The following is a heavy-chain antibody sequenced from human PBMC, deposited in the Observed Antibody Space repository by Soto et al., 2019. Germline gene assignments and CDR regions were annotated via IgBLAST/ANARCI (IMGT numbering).Heavy chain of an antibody. V-gene: IGHV3-33*01. J-gene: IGHJ3*02. CDR1: GFTFSSHV. CDR2: IWNDGRNK. CDR3: ARDVRYNRNDNRDDAFDM. D-gene: IGHD1-1*01. Sequence: QVQLVESGGGVVQPGTSLRLSCAASGFTFSSHVMHWVRQAPGKGLQWVAVIWNDGRNKQYADSVKGRFTISRDKSKNTLYLQTNSLRAEDTAMYYCARDVRYNRNDNRDDAFDMWGQGTMVTVSS.